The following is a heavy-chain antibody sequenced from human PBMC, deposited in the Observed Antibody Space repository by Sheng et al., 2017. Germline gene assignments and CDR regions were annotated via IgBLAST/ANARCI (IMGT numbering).Heavy chain of an antibody. CDR3: ARRYYDSSGYYYVGFDY. CDR2: VNHSGST. V-gene: IGHV4-34*01. Sequence: QVQLQQWGAGLLKPSETLSLTCAVYGGSFSGYYWSWIRQPPREGAWSGLGKVNHSGSTNYNPSLKSRVTISVDTSKNQFSLKLSSVTAADTAVYYCARRYYDSSGYYYVGFDYWGQGTLVTVSS. CDR1: GGSFSGYY. D-gene: IGHD3-22*01. J-gene: IGHJ4*02.